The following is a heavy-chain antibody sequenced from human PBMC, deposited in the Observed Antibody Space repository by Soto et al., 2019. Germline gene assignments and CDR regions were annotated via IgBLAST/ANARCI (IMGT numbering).Heavy chain of an antibody. CDR1: GGSISSFY. J-gene: IGHJ4*02. CDR3: AICGEAGFDY. V-gene: IGHV4-59*01. Sequence: TLSLTCSVSGGSISSFYWSWIRQPPGKGLEWIGYIYYSGSTNYNPSLKSRVTISVDTSKNQFSLKLSSVTAADRAVYYCAICGEAGFDYWGQGMLVTVSS. CDR2: IYYSGST. D-gene: IGHD3-3*02.